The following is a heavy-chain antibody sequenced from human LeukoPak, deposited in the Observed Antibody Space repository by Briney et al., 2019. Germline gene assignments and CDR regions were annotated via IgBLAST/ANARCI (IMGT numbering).Heavy chain of an antibody. D-gene: IGHD6-13*01. CDR1: GFTFSDHY. J-gene: IGHJ4*02. V-gene: IGHV3-72*01. Sequence: GGSLRLSCAASGFTFSDHYMDWVRQAPGKGLEWVGRTRDKANSYTTEYAASVKGRFTISRDDSKNSVYLQMNSLKTEDTAVYYCARNKGYSSTWTHFDYWGQGTLVTVSS. CDR2: TRDKANSYTT. CDR3: ARNKGYSSTWTHFDY.